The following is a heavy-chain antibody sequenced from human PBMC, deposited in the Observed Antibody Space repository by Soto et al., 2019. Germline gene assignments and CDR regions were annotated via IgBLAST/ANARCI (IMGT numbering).Heavy chain of an antibody. CDR3: ARGGRYYDSSGYYYAYFDY. Sequence: SETLSLTCAVSGGSISSGGYSWSWIRQPPGKGLEWIGYIYHSGSTYYNPSLKSRVTISVDRSKNQFSLKLSSVTAADTAVYYCARGGRYYDSSGYYYAYFDYWGQGTLVTVSS. D-gene: IGHD3-22*01. CDR2: IYHSGST. CDR1: GGSISSGGYS. J-gene: IGHJ4*02. V-gene: IGHV4-30-2*01.